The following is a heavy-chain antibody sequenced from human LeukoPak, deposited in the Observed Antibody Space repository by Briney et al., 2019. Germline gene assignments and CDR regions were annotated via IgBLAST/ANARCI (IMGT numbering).Heavy chain of an antibody. J-gene: IGHJ6*03. D-gene: IGHD6-13*01. CDR2: ISGSGGST. CDR3: AKSRAAAHIYYYYYYMDV. CDR1: GFTFSDYW. Sequence: GGSLRLSCAASGFTFSDYWMHWVRQTPGKGLEWVSAISGSGGSTYYADSVKGRFTISRDNSKNTLYLQMNSLRAEDTAVYYCAKSRAAAHIYYYYYYMDVWGKGTTVTISS. V-gene: IGHV3-23*01.